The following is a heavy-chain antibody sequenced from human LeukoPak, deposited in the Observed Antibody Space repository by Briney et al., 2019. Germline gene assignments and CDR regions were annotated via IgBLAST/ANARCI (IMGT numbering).Heavy chain of an antibody. CDR2: ILPSGST. CDR1: GGSISNYY. V-gene: IGHV4-4*09. Sequence: SETLSLTCTVSGGSISNYYWSWIRQPPGKGLEWIGYILPSGSTNSNPSLKSRVTISIDTSKNQFSLKLSSVTAADTAVYYCARQYYYDSSGYWSLDPWGQGTLVTVSS. D-gene: IGHD3-22*01. CDR3: ARQYYYDSSGYWSLDP. J-gene: IGHJ5*02.